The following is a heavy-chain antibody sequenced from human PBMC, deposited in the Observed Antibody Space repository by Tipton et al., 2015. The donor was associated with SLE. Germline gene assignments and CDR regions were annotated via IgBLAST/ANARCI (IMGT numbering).Heavy chain of an antibody. CDR2: ISYTETT. CDR1: GGSISGYH. V-gene: IGHV4-59*12. Sequence: TLSLTCTVSGGSISGYHWNWLRQPPGKGLEWIGDISYTETTKYNHSLESRVIISVDTSKNQFSLQLTSVTPEDTAVYYCARGFLYDGFQVWGQGTLVTVSS. CDR3: ARGFLYDGFQV. D-gene: IGHD2-2*02. J-gene: IGHJ1*01.